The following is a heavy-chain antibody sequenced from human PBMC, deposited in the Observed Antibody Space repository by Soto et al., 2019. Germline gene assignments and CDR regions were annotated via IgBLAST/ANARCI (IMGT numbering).Heavy chain of an antibody. CDR1: GFTVSSSY. J-gene: IGHJ4*02. CDR2: IYSGGSI. Sequence: GGSLRLSCAASGFTVSSSYMSWVRQALGKGLEWVSVIYSGGSIYYADSVKGRFIISRDNSKNTLYLQMNSLRAEDTAVYYCAVVLRFLEWLPNFDYWGQGTLVTVSS. V-gene: IGHV3-66*01. D-gene: IGHD3-3*01. CDR3: AVVLRFLEWLPNFDY.